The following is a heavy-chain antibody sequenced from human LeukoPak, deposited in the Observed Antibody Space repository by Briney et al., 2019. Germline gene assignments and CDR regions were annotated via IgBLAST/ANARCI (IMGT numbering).Heavy chain of an antibody. J-gene: IGHJ4*02. CDR3: ARHGRKQQLVPNY. CDR1: GYTLTELS. Sequence: ASVKVSCKVSGYTLTELSMHWVRQAPGKGLEWMGGFDPEDGETIYAQKFQGRVTMTEDTSTDSAYMELSSLRSEDTAMYYCARHGRKQQLVPNYWDQGTLVTVSS. CDR2: FDPEDGET. V-gene: IGHV1-24*01. D-gene: IGHD6-13*01.